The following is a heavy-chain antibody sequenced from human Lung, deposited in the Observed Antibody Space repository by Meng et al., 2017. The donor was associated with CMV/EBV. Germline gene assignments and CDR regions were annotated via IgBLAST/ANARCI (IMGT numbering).Heavy chain of an antibody. CDR1: GTFSSYA. CDR2: IIPIFGTA. J-gene: IGHJ4*02. V-gene: IGHV1-69*05. D-gene: IGHD6-13*01. Sequence: GTFSSYAISWVRQDPGQGLEWMGGIIPIFGTANYAQKFQGRVTITTDESTSTAYMELSSLRSEDTAVYYCAGGLYSSSWYGSDYFDYWGQGTLVTVSS. CDR3: AGGLYSSSWYGSDYFDY.